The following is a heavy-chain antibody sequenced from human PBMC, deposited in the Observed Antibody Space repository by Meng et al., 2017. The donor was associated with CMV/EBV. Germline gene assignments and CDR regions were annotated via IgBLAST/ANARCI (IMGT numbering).Heavy chain of an antibody. CDR2: IKSKTDGGTT. Sequence: GGSLRLSCAASGFTFSNAWMSWVRQAPGKGLEWVGRIKSKTDGGTTDYAAPVKGRFTISRDDSKNTLYLQMNRLKTEDTAVYYCTTDFILMVYDAVDWAWGQGTLVTVSS. CDR1: GFTFSNAW. V-gene: IGHV3-15*01. D-gene: IGHD2-8*01. CDR3: TTDFILMVYDAVDWA. J-gene: IGHJ5*02.